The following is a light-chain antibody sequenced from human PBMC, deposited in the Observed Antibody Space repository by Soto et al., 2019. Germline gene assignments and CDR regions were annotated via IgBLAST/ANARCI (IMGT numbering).Light chain of an antibody. CDR3: QQYNNWPQT. CDR1: QSVTTN. CDR2: GAS. J-gene: IGKJ1*01. Sequence: EVVITQSPATLSVSPGERTSLSCRASQSVTTNMAWYQQKPGQAPRLLIYGASTRATGIPARFSGSGAGTEFILTISSLQSEDFAVHFCQQYNNWPQTFGQGTKVDIK. V-gene: IGKV3-15*01.